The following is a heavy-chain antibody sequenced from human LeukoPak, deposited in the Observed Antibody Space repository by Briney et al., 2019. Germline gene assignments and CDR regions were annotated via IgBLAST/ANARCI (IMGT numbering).Heavy chain of an antibody. J-gene: IGHJ4*02. D-gene: IGHD3-10*01. CDR1: GGSVSSTTYY. V-gene: IGHV4-39*01. Sequence: PSETLSLTCTVSGGSVSSTTYYWSWIRLPPGEGLEWIASINYSGSTYYNPSLKSRVTISVDTSENQFSLKLSSVTAADTAVYYCARYVVYGSGKYYFDYWGQGTLVTVSS. CDR3: ARYVVYGSGKYYFDY. CDR2: INYSGST.